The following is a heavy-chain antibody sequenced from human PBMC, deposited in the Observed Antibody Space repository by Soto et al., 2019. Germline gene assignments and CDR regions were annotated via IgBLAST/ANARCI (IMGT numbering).Heavy chain of an antibody. Sequence: GGSLRLSCAASGFTFSSYAMSWVRQAPGKGLEWVSAISGSGGSTYYADSVKGRFTISRDNSKNTLYLQMNSLRAEDTAVYYCAKDLIEVLYCTNGVCPYYFDYWGQGTLVTVSS. CDR3: AKDLIEVLYCTNGVCPYYFDY. CDR1: GFTFSSYA. D-gene: IGHD2-8*01. J-gene: IGHJ4*02. CDR2: ISGSGGST. V-gene: IGHV3-23*01.